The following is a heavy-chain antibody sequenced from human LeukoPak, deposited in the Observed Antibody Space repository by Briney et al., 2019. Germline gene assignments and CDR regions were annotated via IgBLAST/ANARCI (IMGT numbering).Heavy chain of an antibody. CDR3: VKGGGYSYSFFDY. V-gene: IGHV3-64D*06. D-gene: IGHD5-18*01. J-gene: IGHJ4*02. CDR2: ISSNGGST. Sequence: GGSLRLSCSASGSTFSSYAMHWVRQAPGKGLEYVSAISSNGGSTYYADSVKGRFTISRDNSKNTLYLQMSSLRAEDTAVYYCVKGGGYSYSFFDYWGQGTLVTVSS. CDR1: GSTFSSYA.